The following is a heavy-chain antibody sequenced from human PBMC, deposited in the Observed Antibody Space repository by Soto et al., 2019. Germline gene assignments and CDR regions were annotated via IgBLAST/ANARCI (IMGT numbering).Heavy chain of an antibody. J-gene: IGHJ6*02. CDR2: IDPSDSYT. CDR3: ARRRRYFDWLLANGMDV. D-gene: IGHD3-9*01. Sequence: GESLKISCKGSGYSFTSYWISWARQMPGKGLEWMGRIDPSDSYTNYSPSFQGHVTISADKSISTAYLQWSSLKASDTAMYYCARRRRYFDWLLANGMDVWGQGTTVTVSS. CDR1: GYSFTSYW. V-gene: IGHV5-10-1*01.